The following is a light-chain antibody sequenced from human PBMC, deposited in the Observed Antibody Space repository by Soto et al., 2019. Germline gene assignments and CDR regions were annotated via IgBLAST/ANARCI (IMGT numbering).Light chain of an antibody. J-gene: IGLJ2*01. V-gene: IGLV1-51*01. CDR1: SANIGSNS. Sequence: QSVLTQPPSVSAAPGQKVTISCSGSSANIGSNSVSWYQHLPGTAPKLVIYSSDRRPSAVPDRFSGSKSGTSATLAITGLQTGDEADYYCGAWDDSLSVVLFGGGTKLTVL. CDR3: GAWDDSLSVVL. CDR2: SSD.